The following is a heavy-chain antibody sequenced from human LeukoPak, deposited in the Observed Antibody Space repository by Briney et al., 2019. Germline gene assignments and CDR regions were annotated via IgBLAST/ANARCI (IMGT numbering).Heavy chain of an antibody. CDR3: ARDRNDFWSGYPYYYYYGMDV. CDR2: ISSSSSYI. CDR1: GFTFSSYS. J-gene: IGHJ6*02. V-gene: IGHV3-21*01. Sequence: GGSLRLSCAASGFTFSSYSMNWVRQAPGKGLEWVSSISSSSSYIYYADSVKGRFTISRDNAKNSLCLQMNSLRAEDTAVYYCARDRNDFWSGYPYYYYYGMDVWGQGTTVTVSS. D-gene: IGHD3-3*01.